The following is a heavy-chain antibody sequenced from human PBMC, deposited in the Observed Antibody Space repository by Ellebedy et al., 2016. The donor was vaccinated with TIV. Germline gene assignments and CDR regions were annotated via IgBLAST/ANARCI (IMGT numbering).Heavy chain of an antibody. CDR1: GFTFSSYA. J-gene: IGHJ4*02. Sequence: GESLKISXAASGFTFSSYAMSWVRQAPGKGLEWVSAISGSGGSTYYADSVKGRFTISRDNSKNTLYLQMNSLRAEDTAVYYCAVLRFSTVDYWGQGTLVTVSS. D-gene: IGHD3-3*01. V-gene: IGHV3-23*01. CDR2: ISGSGGST. CDR3: AVLRFSTVDY.